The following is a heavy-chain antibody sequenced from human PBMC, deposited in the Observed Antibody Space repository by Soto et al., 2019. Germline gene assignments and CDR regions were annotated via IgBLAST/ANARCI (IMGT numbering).Heavy chain of an antibody. D-gene: IGHD6-13*01. V-gene: IGHV5-51*01. J-gene: IGHJ4*02. Sequence: GESLKISCQCSGYTFSNFWIGWVRQLSGRGLEWMGIIYPGDQETRYSPSFHGKVTISADKSINTAYLQWNSLEASDTAFYFCARSPRSSPYFDYWGQGALVTVSS. CDR2: IYPGDQET. CDR3: ARSPRSSPYFDY. CDR1: GYTFSNFW.